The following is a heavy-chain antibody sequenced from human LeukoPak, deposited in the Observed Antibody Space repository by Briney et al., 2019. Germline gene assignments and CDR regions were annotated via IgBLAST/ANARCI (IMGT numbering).Heavy chain of an antibody. J-gene: IGHJ5*02. D-gene: IGHD3-22*01. V-gene: IGHV3-30*02. CDR3: AKDPVNHCASSVCYGLQS. CDR1: GFSLSEYG. Sequence: GGSLRLSCPASGFSLSEYGIHWVRQAPGKGLEWLSFIRYDDSEYYADSVKGRFAISRDNSKNTLFLQMHSLRSEDTAVYYCAKDPVNHCASSVCYGLQSWGQGTLVIVSS. CDR2: IRYDDSE.